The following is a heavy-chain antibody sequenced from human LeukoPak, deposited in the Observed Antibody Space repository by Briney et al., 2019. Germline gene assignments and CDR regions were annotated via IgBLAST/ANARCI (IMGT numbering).Heavy chain of an antibody. J-gene: IGHJ4*02. CDR2: IYHSGST. D-gene: IGHD6-19*01. V-gene: IGHV4-4*02. CDR3: ANGYGGAVACGFDY. Sequence: SETLSLTCAVSGGSISTTNWWSWVRQTPGKGLEWIGEIYHSGSTNYNPSLKSRVTMSVDKSKNQFSLKLSSVTAADTAVYYWANGYGGAVACGFDYWGQGTLVTVSA. CDR1: GGSISTTNW.